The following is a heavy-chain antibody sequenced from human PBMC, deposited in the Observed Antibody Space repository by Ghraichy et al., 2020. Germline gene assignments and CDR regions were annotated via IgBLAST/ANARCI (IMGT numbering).Heavy chain of an antibody. V-gene: IGHV3-49*03. CDR3: TRGSAFGGVIVDYYYYYMDV. CDR1: GFTFGDYA. Sequence: GVLRLSCTASGFTFGDYAMSWFRQAPGKGLEWVGFIRSKAYGGTTEYAASVKGRFTISRDDSKSIAYLQMNSLKTEDTAVYYCTRGSAFGGVIVDYYYYYMDVWGKGTTVTVSS. D-gene: IGHD3-16*02. CDR2: IRSKAYGGTT. J-gene: IGHJ6*03.